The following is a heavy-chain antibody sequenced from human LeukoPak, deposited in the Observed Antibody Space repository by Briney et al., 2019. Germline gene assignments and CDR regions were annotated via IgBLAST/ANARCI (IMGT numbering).Heavy chain of an antibody. CDR3: ARETLWFGEWHFDY. Sequence: GGSLRLSCEASGFIFSDYNMNWVRQAPGKGLEWLSYIDSSSSTIYYADSVKGRFAISRDNSKNTLYLQMNSLRAEDTAVYYCARETLWFGEWHFDYWGQGTLVTVSS. CDR2: IDSSSSTI. J-gene: IGHJ4*02. CDR1: GFIFSDYN. V-gene: IGHV3-48*01. D-gene: IGHD3-10*01.